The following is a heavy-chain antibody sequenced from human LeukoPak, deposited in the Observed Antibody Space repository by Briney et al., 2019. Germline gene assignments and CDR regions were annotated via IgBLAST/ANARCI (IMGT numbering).Heavy chain of an antibody. CDR2: ISGSGSNT. J-gene: IGHJ4*02. CDR1: GFTFSNYA. V-gene: IGHV3-23*01. Sequence: GGSLRLSCAASGFTFSNYAMTWVRQAPGKGLEWVSVISGSGSNTDYADSVKGRFTISRDNSKNTLSLQMNSLRAEDTAIYYCAKLDGTGTTPTDYWGQGTLVTVSS. CDR3: AKLDGTGTTPTDY. D-gene: IGHD1-1*01.